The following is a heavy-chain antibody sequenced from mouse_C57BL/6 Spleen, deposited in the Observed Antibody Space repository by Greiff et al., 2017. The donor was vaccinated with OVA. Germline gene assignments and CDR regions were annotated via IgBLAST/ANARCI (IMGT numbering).Heavy chain of an antibody. CDR3: ARHLYYGSSPHWYFDV. V-gene: IGHV5-6*01. CDR2: ISSGGSYT. Sequence: EVQLVESGGDLVKPGGSLKLSCAASGFTFSSYGMSWVRQTPDKRLEWVATISSGGSYTYYPDSVRGRFTISRDNAKNTLYLQMSSLKSEDTAMYYCARHLYYGSSPHWYFDVWGTGTTVTVSS. D-gene: IGHD1-1*01. J-gene: IGHJ1*03. CDR1: GFTFSSYG.